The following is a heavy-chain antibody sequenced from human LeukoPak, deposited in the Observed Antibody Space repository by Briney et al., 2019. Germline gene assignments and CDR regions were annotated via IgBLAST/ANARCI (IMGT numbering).Heavy chain of an antibody. Sequence: SETLSLTCAVSGYSISSGYYWGWIRQPPGKGLEWIGNIHHSGSTYYNPSLKRRVTISVDTSKNQFSLNLSSVTATDTAVYYCARHLGYCSSNSCSNWFDPWGQGTLVTVSS. J-gene: IGHJ5*02. D-gene: IGHD2-2*01. CDR1: GYSISSGYY. V-gene: IGHV4-38-2*01. CDR2: IHHSGST. CDR3: ARHLGYCSSNSCSNWFDP.